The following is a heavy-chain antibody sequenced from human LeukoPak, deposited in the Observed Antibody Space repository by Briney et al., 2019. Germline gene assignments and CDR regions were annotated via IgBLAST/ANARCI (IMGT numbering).Heavy chain of an antibody. V-gene: IGHV3-30*18. CDR2: IGYDGSNE. Sequence: PGGSLRLSCAASGFTFSSYGMHWVRQAPGKGLEWVAVIGYDGSNEYYADSVKGRFTISRDNSKNTLYVQMNSLRAGDTAVYYCAKEGYSRGYYSYYYMDVWGKGTTVTVPS. CDR3: AKEGYSRGYYSYYYMDV. CDR1: GFTFSSYG. D-gene: IGHD6-13*01. J-gene: IGHJ6*03.